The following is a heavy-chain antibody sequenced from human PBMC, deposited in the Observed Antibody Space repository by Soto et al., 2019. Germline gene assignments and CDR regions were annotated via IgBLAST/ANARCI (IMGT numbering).Heavy chain of an antibody. CDR3: AKPGLLDIVATIKRGWFDP. J-gene: IGHJ5*02. CDR2: ISGSGGST. CDR1: GFTFSSYA. D-gene: IGHD5-12*01. V-gene: IGHV3-23*01. Sequence: PGGSLRLSCAASGFTFSSYAMSWVRQAPGKGLEWVSAISGSGGSTYYADSVKGRFTISRDNSKNTLYLQMNSLRAEDTAVYYCAKPGLLDIVATIKRGWFDPWGQGTLVTVSS.